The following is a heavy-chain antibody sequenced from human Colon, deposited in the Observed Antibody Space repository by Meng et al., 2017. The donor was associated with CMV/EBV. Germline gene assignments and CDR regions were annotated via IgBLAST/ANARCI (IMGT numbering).Heavy chain of an antibody. CDR2: VYHTGSA. J-gene: IGHJ6*02. D-gene: IGHD3-3*01. CDR3: ASTVDNFWSSYYPRYGMDV. CDR1: GGSINSYY. V-gene: IGHV4-59*01. Sequence: SETLSLTCFVSGGSINSYYWSWIRQSPGKGLEWIGYVYHTGSATYNPSLESRVTLSLQTSKTQFSLNVRSVTHADTAVYYCASTVDNFWSSYYPRYGMDVWGQGTTVTVSS.